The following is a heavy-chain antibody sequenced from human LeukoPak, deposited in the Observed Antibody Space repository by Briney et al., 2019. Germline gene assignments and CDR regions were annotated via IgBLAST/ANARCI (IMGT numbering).Heavy chain of an antibody. J-gene: IGHJ4*02. Sequence: SETLSLTCTVSGGSISSYYWSWIRQPPGKGLEWIGYIYYSGSTYYNPSLKSRVTISVDTSKNQFSLKLSSVTAADTAVYYCARNIAARRYFDYWGQGTLVTVSS. CDR2: IYYSGST. D-gene: IGHD6-6*01. V-gene: IGHV4-59*12. CDR1: GGSISSYY. CDR3: ARNIAARRYFDY.